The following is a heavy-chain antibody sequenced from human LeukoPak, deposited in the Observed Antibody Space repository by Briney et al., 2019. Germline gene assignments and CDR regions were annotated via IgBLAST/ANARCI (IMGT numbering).Heavy chain of an antibody. CDR2: IYYSGST. Sequence: SETLSLTCTVSGGSISSYYWSWIRQPPGKGLEWIGYIYYSGSTNYNPSLKSRVTISVDTSKNQFSLELSSVTAADTAVYYCARTGGYSYGFLDYWGQGTLVTVSS. J-gene: IGHJ4*02. V-gene: IGHV4-59*01. D-gene: IGHD5-18*01. CDR3: ARTGGYSYGFLDY. CDR1: GGSISSYY.